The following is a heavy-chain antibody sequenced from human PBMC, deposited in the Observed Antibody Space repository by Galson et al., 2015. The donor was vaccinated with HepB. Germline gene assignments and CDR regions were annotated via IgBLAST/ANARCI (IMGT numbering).Heavy chain of an antibody. CDR3: ARWDGMTGPDGRRKGY. CDR2: IIPILGIA. CDR1: GGAFSSYT. V-gene: IGHV1-69*02. Sequence: SVKVSCKASGGAFSSYTISWVRQAPGQGLEWMGRIIPILGIANYAQRFQGRVTITADKSTSTAYMELGSLRSEDTAVYYCARWDGMTGPDGRRKGYWGQGTLVTVSS. J-gene: IGHJ4*02. D-gene: IGHD3-9*01.